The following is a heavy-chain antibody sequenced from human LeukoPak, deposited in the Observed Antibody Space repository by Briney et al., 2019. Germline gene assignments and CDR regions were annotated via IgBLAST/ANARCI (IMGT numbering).Heavy chain of an antibody. Sequence: SETLSLTCTVSGGSVTDYYWSWIRQSPGKGLEWIGYIYYTGTSYNPSLKSRVTISVDTSKNQFSLKLSSVTAADTAVYYCASLPSLWFGELIWFDPWGQGTLVTVSS. CDR3: ASLPSLWFGELIWFDP. J-gene: IGHJ5*02. V-gene: IGHV4-59*08. CDR1: GGSVTDYY. CDR2: IYYTGT. D-gene: IGHD3-10*01.